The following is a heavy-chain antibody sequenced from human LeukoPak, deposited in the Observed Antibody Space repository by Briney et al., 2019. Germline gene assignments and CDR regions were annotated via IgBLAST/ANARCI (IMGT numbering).Heavy chain of an antibody. Sequence: GGSLRLSCAASGFTFSSYAMHWVRQAPGKGLEWVAVISYDGSNKYYADSVKGRFTISRDNSKNTLYLQMNSLRAEDTAVYYCARDPESNFDYWGQGTLVTVSS. CDR1: GFTFSSYA. V-gene: IGHV3-30*04. CDR3: ARDPESNFDY. D-gene: IGHD1-14*01. CDR2: ISYDGSNK. J-gene: IGHJ4*02.